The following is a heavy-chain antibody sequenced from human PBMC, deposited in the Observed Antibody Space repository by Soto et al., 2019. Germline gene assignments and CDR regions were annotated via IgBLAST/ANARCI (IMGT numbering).Heavy chain of an antibody. CDR1: GYTFTIYG. V-gene: IGHV1-18*01. D-gene: IGHD3-3*01. CDR2: ISPDNGNT. J-gene: IGHJ6*02. Sequence: ASVKVSCKASGYTFTIYGINWVRQAPGQGLEWMGWISPDNGNTNYAQKLQGRVTMTTDTSTSTAYMELRSLRSDDTAVYYCARDLCFSTFGVYSMYYYGMDVWGQGTTVTVSS. CDR3: ARDLCFSTFGVYSMYYYGMDV.